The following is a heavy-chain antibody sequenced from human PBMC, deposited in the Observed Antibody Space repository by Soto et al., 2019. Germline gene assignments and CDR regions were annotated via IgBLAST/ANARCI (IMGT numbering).Heavy chain of an antibody. CDR2: IYYNGGT. CDR3: ARGRGSSWSNYFDY. J-gene: IGHJ4*02. D-gene: IGHD6-13*01. CDR1: GGSISSYY. Sequence: PSETLSLTCTVSGGSISSYYWSWIRQPPGKGLEWIGYIYYNGGTSYNPSLKSRVTISVDTSRDHFSLRLSSVTAADTAVYYCARGRGSSWSNYFDYWGQGTLVTVSS. V-gene: IGHV4-59*01.